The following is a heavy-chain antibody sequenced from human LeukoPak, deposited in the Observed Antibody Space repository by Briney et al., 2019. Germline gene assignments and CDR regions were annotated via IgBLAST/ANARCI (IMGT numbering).Heavy chain of an antibody. D-gene: IGHD3-9*01. Sequence: PGGCLRLSCAASGFTFSSYGMHWVRQAPGKGLEWVAVMWYDGSNKYYADSVKGRFTISRDNSKNTLYLQMNSLRAEDTAVYYCAKQYRVLRYFDWLPFDYWGQGTLVTVSS. CDR2: MWYDGSNK. CDR3: AKQYRVLRYFDWLPFDY. V-gene: IGHV3-33*06. CDR1: GFTFSSYG. J-gene: IGHJ4*02.